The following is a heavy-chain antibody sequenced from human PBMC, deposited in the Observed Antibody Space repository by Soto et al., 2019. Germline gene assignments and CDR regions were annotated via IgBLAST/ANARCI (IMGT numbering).Heavy chain of an antibody. V-gene: IGHV1-18*04. Sequence: QVQLVQSGAEVKKPGAAVKVSCKASGYTFTSYGISWVRQAPGQGLEWMGWISAYNGNTNYAQKLQGRVTMTPNPSTSTAYTEPRRLSSDDTAVYYCARDVWSIERFDSWGQGTPVTVSS. CDR2: ISAYNGNT. J-gene: IGHJ4*02. CDR1: GYTFTSYG. CDR3: ARDVWSIERFDS. D-gene: IGHD2-21*01.